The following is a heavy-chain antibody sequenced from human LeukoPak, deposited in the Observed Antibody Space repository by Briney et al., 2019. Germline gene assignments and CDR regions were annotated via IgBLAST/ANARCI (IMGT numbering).Heavy chain of an antibody. D-gene: IGHD5-24*01. V-gene: IGHV4-39*01. CDR3: APIPWVMVTITGY. J-gene: IGHJ4*02. CDR1: GGSINSSSYH. CDR2: LYYGGSI. Sequence: AAETLSLTCTVSGGSINSSSYHWGRLRQPPGKGLEWLVCLYYGGSIYYHPSLQSHVTISVDTSKNQFSLKLTSATAADTAVYYCAPIPWVMVTITGYWGERALVTVSS.